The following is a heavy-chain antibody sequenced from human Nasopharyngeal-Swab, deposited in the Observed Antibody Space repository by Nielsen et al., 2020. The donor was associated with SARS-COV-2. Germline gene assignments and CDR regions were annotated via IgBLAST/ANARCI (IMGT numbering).Heavy chain of an antibody. V-gene: IGHV3-30*18. D-gene: IGHD6-13*01. CDR1: GFTFSSYG. CDR2: ISYDGSNK. CDR3: AKMAGYSSSWYGSSLIDY. J-gene: IGHJ4*02. Sequence: GGSLRLSCAASGFTFSSYGMHWVRQAPGKGLEWVAVISYDGSNKYYADSVKGRFTISRDNSKNTLYLQMNSLRAEDTAVYYCAKMAGYSSSWYGSSLIDYWGQGTLATVSS.